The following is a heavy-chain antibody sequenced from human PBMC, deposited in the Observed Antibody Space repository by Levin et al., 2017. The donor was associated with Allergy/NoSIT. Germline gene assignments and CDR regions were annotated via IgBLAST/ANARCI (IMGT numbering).Heavy chain of an antibody. CDR2: IDTAGET. J-gene: IGHJ4*02. D-gene: IGHD3-16*01. CDR1: GFPFSDYD. Sequence: GGSLRLSCAASGFPFSDYDMHWVRQVAGKGLEWLSAIDTAGETYYPGAVKGRFTISRENAKNALYLQINSLRAGDTAVYFCVREGGGDSDIDPLDYWGQGTLVTVSS. CDR3: VREGGGDSDIDPLDY. V-gene: IGHV3-13*04.